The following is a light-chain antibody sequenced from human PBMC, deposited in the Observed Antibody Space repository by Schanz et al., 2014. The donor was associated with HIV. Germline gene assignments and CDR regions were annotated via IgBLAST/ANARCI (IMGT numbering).Light chain of an antibody. J-gene: IGKJ2*01. Sequence: DIQMTQSPSTLSASVGDRVTITCRASQNIGNWLAWYQQKPGKAPNLLISEASTLESGVPSRFSGTGSGTEFTLTISSLHPDDFATYFCLHYNDFTSTFGQGTKLEIK. V-gene: IGKV1-5*03. CDR2: EAS. CDR1: QNIGNW. CDR3: LHYNDFTST.